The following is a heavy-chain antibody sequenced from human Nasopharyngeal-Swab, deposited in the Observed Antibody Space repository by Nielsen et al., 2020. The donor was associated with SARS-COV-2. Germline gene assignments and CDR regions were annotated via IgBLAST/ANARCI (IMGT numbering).Heavy chain of an antibody. CDR3: ARVGATLFYYHGMDV. CDR2: ISAYNGNT. Sequence: ASVKVSCKASGYTFTSYGISWVRQAPGQGLEWMGWISAYNGNTNYAQKLQGRVTMTTDTSTSTAYMELRSLRSDDTAVYYCARVGATLFYYHGMDVWGQGTTVTVSS. D-gene: IGHD1-26*01. J-gene: IGHJ6*02. V-gene: IGHV1-18*01. CDR1: GYTFTSYG.